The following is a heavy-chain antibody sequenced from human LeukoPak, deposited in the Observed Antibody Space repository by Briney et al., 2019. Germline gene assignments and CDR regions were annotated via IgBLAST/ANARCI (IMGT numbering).Heavy chain of an antibody. Sequence: SETLSLTCAVYGGSFSGYYWSWVRQPPGKGLEWIGEINHSGSTNYNPSLKSRVTISVDTSKNQFSLKLSSVTAADTAMYYCARGVIVVVSLTWFDPWGQGTLVTVSS. D-gene: IGHD3-22*01. CDR1: GGSFSGYY. CDR3: ARGVIVVVSLTWFDP. V-gene: IGHV4-34*01. J-gene: IGHJ5*02. CDR2: INHSGST.